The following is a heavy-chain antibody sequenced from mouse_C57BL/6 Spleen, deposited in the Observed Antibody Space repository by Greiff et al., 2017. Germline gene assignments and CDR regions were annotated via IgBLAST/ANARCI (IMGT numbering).Heavy chain of an antibody. D-gene: IGHD2-1*01. J-gene: IGHJ4*01. CDR3: ARGRGNSGAMDY. V-gene: IGHV1-69*01. CDR2: IDPSDSYT. CDR1: GYTFTSYW. Sequence: VQLQQPGAELVMPGASVKLSCKASGYTFTSYWMHWVKQRPGQGLEWIGEIDPSDSYTNYNQKFTGKSTLTVDKSSSTAYMQLISLASEDSAVYYCARGRGNSGAMDYWGQGTSVTVSS.